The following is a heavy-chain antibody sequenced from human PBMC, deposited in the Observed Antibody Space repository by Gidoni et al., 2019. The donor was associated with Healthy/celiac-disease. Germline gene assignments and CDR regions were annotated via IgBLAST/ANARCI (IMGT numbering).Heavy chain of an antibody. CDR3: SRDLLLFGEFLSNY. J-gene: IGHJ4*02. Sequence: QVQLVQSGAEVKKPGASVKVSCKDSGYTCTGYYMHWVRQAPGLGLEWMGWINPNSGGTNYAQKFPGMVTMTWDTSISTAYMELSRLRSDDPAVYYCSRDLLLFGEFLSNYWGQGTLVTVSS. CDR2: INPNSGGT. V-gene: IGHV1-2*02. D-gene: IGHD3-10*02. CDR1: GYTCTGYY.